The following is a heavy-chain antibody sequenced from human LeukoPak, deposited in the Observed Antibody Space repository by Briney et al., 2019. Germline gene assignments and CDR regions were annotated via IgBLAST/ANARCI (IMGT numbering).Heavy chain of an antibody. Sequence: PGGSLRLSCAASGFTFSSYAMSWVRQAPGKGLEWVSAISGSGGSTYYADSVKGRFTISRDNAKNSLYLQMNSLRAEDTAVYYCMAESSSPWEGYWGQGTLVTVSS. J-gene: IGHJ4*02. V-gene: IGHV3-23*01. CDR2: ISGSGGST. D-gene: IGHD6-6*01. CDR1: GFTFSSYA. CDR3: MAESSSPWEGY.